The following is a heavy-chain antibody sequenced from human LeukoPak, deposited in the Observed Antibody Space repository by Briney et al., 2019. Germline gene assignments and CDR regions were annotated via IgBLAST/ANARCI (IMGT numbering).Heavy chain of an antibody. V-gene: IGHV3-74*01. CDR3: VRDGVGSTPFDF. Sequence: AGGSLRLSCAASGFTFSDNWMHWVRQAPGKGLVWVSRINTDGSSTTYADSVKGRFTISRDNAKNTLFLQMNSLRADDTAVYYCVRDGVGSTPFDFWGQGTLVTVSS. J-gene: IGHJ4*02. CDR1: GFTFSDNW. D-gene: IGHD3-3*01. CDR2: INTDGSST.